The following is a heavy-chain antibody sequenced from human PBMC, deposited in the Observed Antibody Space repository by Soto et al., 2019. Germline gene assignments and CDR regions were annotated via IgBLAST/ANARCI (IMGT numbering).Heavy chain of an antibody. CDR2: IIPIFGTA. J-gene: IGHJ4*02. CDR3: ASHLTPGDSSGYGVMDY. Sequence: GASVKVSCKASGGTFSSYAISWVRQAPGQGLEWMGGIIPIFGTANYAQKFQGRVTITADESTSTDYMELSSLRSEDTAVYYCASHLTPGDSSGYGVMDYWGQGTLVTVSS. V-gene: IGHV1-69*13. D-gene: IGHD3-22*01. CDR1: GGTFSSYA.